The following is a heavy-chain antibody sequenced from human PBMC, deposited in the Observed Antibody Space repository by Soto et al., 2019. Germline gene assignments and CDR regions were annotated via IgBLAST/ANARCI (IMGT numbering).Heavy chain of an antibody. V-gene: IGHV1-3*01. CDR1: GYTFTSYA. D-gene: IGHD4-17*01. J-gene: IGHJ4*02. CDR3: ARQLDYGDYGFEGGFDY. Sequence: QVQLVQSGAEVKKPWASVKVSCQASGYTFTSYAMHWVRQAPGQRLEWMGWINAGNGNTKYSQKFQGRVTITRDTSASTAYMELSRLRSEDTAVYYCARQLDYGDYGFEGGFDYWGQGTLVTVSS. CDR2: INAGNGNT.